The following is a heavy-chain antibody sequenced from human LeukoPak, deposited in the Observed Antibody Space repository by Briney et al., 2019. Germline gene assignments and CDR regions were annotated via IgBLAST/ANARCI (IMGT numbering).Heavy chain of an antibody. J-gene: IGHJ5*02. CDR2: ISSSSSYT. CDR1: GFTFSSYS. CDR3: ARDRSGPGGFDP. Sequence: GGSLRLSCAASGFTFSSYSMNWVRQAPGKGLEWVSSISSSSSYTYYADSVKGRFTISRDNAKNSLYLQMNSLRAEDTAVYYCARDRSGPGGFDPWGQGTLVTVSS. D-gene: IGHD6-19*01. V-gene: IGHV3-21*01.